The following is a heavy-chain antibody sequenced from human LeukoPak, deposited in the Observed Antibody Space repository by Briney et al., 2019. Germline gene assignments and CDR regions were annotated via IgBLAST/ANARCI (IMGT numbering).Heavy chain of an antibody. CDR2: ISSSSSTI. Sequence: PGGSLRLSCAASGFTFSRFATHWVRQAPGKGLEWVSYISSSSSTIYYADSVKGRFTISRDNAKNSLYLQMNSLRAEDTAVYYCARESTHYYDSSGYFDYWGQGTLVTVSS. J-gene: IGHJ4*02. CDR1: GFTFSRFA. D-gene: IGHD3-22*01. CDR3: ARESTHYYDSSGYFDY. V-gene: IGHV3-48*01.